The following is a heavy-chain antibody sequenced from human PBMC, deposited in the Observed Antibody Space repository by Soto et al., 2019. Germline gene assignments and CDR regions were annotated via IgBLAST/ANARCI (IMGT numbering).Heavy chain of an antibody. D-gene: IGHD6-13*01. V-gene: IGHV1-46*01. J-gene: IGHJ3*02. CDR1: GYTFTSYY. Sequence: QVQLVQSGAEVKKPGASVKVSCKASGYTFTSYYMHWVRQAPGQGLEWMGIINPSGGSTSYAQKFQGRATMTRDTSTSTVYMELSSLRSEDTAVYYCARDRVGTAAGPDAFDIWGQGTMVTVSS. CDR2: INPSGGST. CDR3: ARDRVGTAAGPDAFDI.